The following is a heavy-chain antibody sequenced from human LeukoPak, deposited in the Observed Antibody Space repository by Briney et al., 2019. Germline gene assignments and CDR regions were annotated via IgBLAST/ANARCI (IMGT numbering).Heavy chain of an antibody. CDR1: GYTFTSYY. D-gene: IGHD3-22*01. CDR3: ARDPGQGYYDSSGYSAYYYYYGMDV. Sequence: ASVKVSCKASGYTFTSYYMHWVRQAPGQGLEWMGIINPSGGSTSYAQEFQGRVTMTRDTSTSTVYMELSSLRSEDTAVYYCARDPGQGYYDSSGYSAYYYYYGMDVWGQGTTVTVSS. V-gene: IGHV1-46*01. CDR2: INPSGGST. J-gene: IGHJ6*02.